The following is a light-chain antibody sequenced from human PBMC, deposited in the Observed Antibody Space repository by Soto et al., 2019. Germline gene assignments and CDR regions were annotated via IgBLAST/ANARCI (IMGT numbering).Light chain of an antibody. CDR1: QSFSSTY. J-gene: IGKJ5*01. V-gene: IGKV3-15*01. Sequence: DIVLTQSPGTLSLSPGETATLSCRASQSFSSTYLAWYQQKPGQAPRLLIHGAFTRATGIPARFSGSGSGTEFTLTISSLQSEDFAVFYCQQYNQWPITFGQGTRLEI. CDR2: GAF. CDR3: QQYNQWPIT.